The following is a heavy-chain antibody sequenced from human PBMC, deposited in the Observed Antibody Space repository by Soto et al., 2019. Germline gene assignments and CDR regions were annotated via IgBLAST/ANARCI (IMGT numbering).Heavy chain of an antibody. CDR1: GYTFTSYA. J-gene: IGHJ4*02. CDR3: AREHYGGNSGEYYFDY. D-gene: IGHD4-17*01. CDR2: INAGNGNT. V-gene: IGHV1-3*01. Sequence: ASVKVSCKASGYTFTSYAMHWVRHAPGQRLEWMGWINAGNGNTKYSQKFKGRVTITRDTSASTAYMELSSLRSEDTAVYYCAREHYGGNSGEYYFDYWGQGTLVTVSS.